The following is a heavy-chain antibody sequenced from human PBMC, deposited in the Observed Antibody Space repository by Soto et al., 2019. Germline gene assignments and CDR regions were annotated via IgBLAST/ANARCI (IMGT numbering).Heavy chain of an antibody. CDR2: IIPIFGTA. CDR1: GGTFSSYA. Sequence: QVPLVQSGAEVKKPGSSVKVSCTASGGTFSSYAISWVRQAPGQGLEWMGGIIPIFGTANYAQKFQGRVTITADKSTSTAYMELSILRSEDTAVYYCAREVMATNPHYYGMDVWGQGTTGTVSS. CDR3: AREVMATNPHYYGMDV. V-gene: IGHV1-69*06. D-gene: IGHD2-21*01. J-gene: IGHJ6*02.